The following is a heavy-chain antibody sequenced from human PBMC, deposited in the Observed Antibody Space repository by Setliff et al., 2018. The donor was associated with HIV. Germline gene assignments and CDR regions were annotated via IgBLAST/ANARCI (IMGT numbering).Heavy chain of an antibody. CDR2: LSHVGGT. CDR1: GYFISSGYY. J-gene: IGHJ4*02. CDR3: ARRPIKGYGPFDS. V-gene: IGHV4-38-2*01. D-gene: IGHD2-15*01. Sequence: LSLTCAVSGYFISSGYYWGWIRQPPGKGLEWIGSLSHVGGTYYNPSLKSRVTISIDTSMNQFSLRLTSVTAADTAVYYCARRPIKGYGPFDSWGPGTLVTVSS.